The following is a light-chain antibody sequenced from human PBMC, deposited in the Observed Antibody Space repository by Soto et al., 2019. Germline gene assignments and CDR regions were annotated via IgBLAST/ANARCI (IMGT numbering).Light chain of an antibody. V-gene: IGLV2-14*01. Sequence: HSVLTQPASVSGSPGQSITISCTGTSSDLGGYNYVSWYQQHPDKAPKLMIYEVSNRPSGVSSRFSGSKSGITASLTISGLQAEDEADYYCSSYSSTSTLVFGTGTKVTVL. CDR2: EVS. CDR1: SSDLGGYNY. J-gene: IGLJ1*01. CDR3: SSYSSTSTLV.